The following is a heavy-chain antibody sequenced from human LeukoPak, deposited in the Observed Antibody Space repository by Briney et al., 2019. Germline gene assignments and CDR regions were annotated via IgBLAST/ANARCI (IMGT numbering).Heavy chain of an antibody. V-gene: IGHV3-15*01. J-gene: IGHJ4*02. CDR1: GFTFNNAW. Sequence: GGSLRLSCAASGFTFNNAWMTWVRQAPGKRLEWVGRIKDKTDGETTYYAAPVKGRFTISRDDSKNTLYLQMNSLKTEDTAVYDCTTNPDPDWGQGTLVTVSS. D-gene: IGHD1-14*01. CDR2: IKDKTDGETT. CDR3: TTNPDPD.